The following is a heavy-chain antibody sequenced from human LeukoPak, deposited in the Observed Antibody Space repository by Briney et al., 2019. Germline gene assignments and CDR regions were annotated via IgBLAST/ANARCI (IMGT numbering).Heavy chain of an antibody. CDR2: ISYDGSNK. V-gene: IGHV3-30*03. CDR3: ASGDLDYDYVWGSYRHFDY. CDR1: GFTFSSYG. Sequence: PGGSLRLSCAASGFTFSSYGMQWVRQAAGKGLEWVAVISYDGSNKYYADSVKGRFTISRDNSKNTLYLQMNSLRAEDTAVYYCASGDLDYDYVWGSYRHFDYWGQGTLVTVSS. D-gene: IGHD3-16*02. J-gene: IGHJ4*02.